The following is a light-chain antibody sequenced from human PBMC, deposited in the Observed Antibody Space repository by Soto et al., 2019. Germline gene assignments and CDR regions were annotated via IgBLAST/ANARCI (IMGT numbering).Light chain of an antibody. CDR3: QQYDT. Sequence: EIVLTQSPGTLSLSPGERATLSCRVSQSVPDNYLAWYQQKPGQAPRLLIYGASSRATGIPDRFSGSGSGTDFTLTISRLEPEDFAVYYCQQYDTFGQGTKLEIK. CDR2: GAS. J-gene: IGKJ2*01. CDR1: QSVPDNY. V-gene: IGKV3-20*01.